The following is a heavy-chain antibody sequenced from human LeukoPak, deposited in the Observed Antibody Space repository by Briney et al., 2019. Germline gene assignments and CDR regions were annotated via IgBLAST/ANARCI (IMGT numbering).Heavy chain of an antibody. CDR1: GFTFSTYA. V-gene: IGHV3-23*01. CDR2: ITDSGAYT. J-gene: IGHJ4*02. CDR3: ARYSEKSFDC. D-gene: IGHD1-1*01. Sequence: GGSLRLSCAASGFTFSTYAMSWVRQAPGKGLERVSTITDSGAYTVYADSVKGRFTISRDNSKNMLYLQMNSLRDEDTATYYCARYSEKSFDCWGQGALVTVSS.